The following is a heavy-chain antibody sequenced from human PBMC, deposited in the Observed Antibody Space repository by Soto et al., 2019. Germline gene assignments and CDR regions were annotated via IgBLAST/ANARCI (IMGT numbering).Heavy chain of an antibody. D-gene: IGHD5-12*01. CDR1: GFTFSSYG. CDR3: AKSPGGCGYDPFDY. Sequence: QVQLVESGGGVVQPGRSLRLSCAASGFTFSSYGMHWVRQAPGKGLEWVAVISYDGSNKYYAESVKGRFTISRDNSKNTLDLLMNSLRAEDTAVYYCAKSPGGCGYDPFDYWGQGTLVTVSS. J-gene: IGHJ4*02. CDR2: ISYDGSNK. V-gene: IGHV3-30*18.